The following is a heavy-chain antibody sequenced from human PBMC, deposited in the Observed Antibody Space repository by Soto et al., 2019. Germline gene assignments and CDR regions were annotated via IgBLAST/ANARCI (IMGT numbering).Heavy chain of an antibody. V-gene: IGHV3-30*18. CDR3: AKASSSWDGYYYYGMDV. J-gene: IGHJ6*02. CDR1: RFTFSSYG. CDR2: ISYDGSNK. D-gene: IGHD6-13*01. Sequence: GGSLRLSCAASRFTFSSYGIHWVRQAPGKGLEWVAVISYDGSNKYYADSVKGRFTISRDNSKNTLYLQMDSLRAEDSAVYYCAKASSSWDGYYYYGMDVWGPGTTVTAP.